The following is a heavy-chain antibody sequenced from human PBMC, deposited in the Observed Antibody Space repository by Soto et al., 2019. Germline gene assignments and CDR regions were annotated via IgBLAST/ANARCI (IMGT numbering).Heavy chain of an antibody. CDR2: IKQDGSEK. J-gene: IGHJ6*02. D-gene: IGHD6-13*01. CDR3: ARDALASSWSVCRSYYYYGMDV. V-gene: IGHV3-7*01. Sequence: GGSLRLSCAASGFTFSSYWMSWVRQAPGKGLEWVANIKQDGSEKYYVDSVKGRFTISRDNAKNSLYLQMNSLRAEDTAVYYCARDALASSWSVCRSYYYYGMDVWGQGTTVTVSS. CDR1: GFTFSSYW.